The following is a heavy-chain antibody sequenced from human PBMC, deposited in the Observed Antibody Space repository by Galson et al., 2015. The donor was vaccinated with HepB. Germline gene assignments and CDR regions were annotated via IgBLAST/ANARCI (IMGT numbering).Heavy chain of an antibody. CDR2: ISNDGSKE. CDR1: GFTFSGYG. Sequence: SLRLSCAASGFTFSGYGMHWVRQAPGKGLEWVAVISNDGSKEYCADSVKGRFTISRDNSKKTLYLQMNSLRGDDTARYYCARVVKFGTAPHYFDYWGQGTLVSVSS. V-gene: IGHV3-30*03. J-gene: IGHJ4*02. CDR3: ARVVKFGTAPHYFDY. D-gene: IGHD3/OR15-3a*01.